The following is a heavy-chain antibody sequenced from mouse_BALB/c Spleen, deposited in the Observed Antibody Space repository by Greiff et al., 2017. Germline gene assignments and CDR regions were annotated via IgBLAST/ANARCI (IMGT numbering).Heavy chain of an antibody. CDR3: ARYRYDDAMDY. D-gene: IGHD2-14*01. V-gene: IGHV1-4*01. CDR1: GYTFTSYT. J-gene: IGHJ4*01. CDR2: INPSSGYT. Sequence: QVQLKESGAELARPGASVKMSCKASGYTFTSYTMHWVKQRPGQGLEWIGYINPSSGYTNYNQKFKDKATLTADKSSSTAYMQLSSLTSEDSAVYYCARYRYDDAMDYWGQGTSVTVSA.